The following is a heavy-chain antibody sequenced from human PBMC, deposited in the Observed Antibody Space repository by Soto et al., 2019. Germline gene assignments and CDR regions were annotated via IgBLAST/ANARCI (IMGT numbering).Heavy chain of an antibody. CDR2: IYTSGST. J-gene: IGHJ4*02. V-gene: IGHV4-4*07. CDR1: GGFISIYY. D-gene: IGHD6-13*01. CDR3: ARVPYTIAATFDY. Sequence: SEILSLTCTVSGGFISIYYWSWIRQPAGKGLEWIGSIYTSGSTNYNPSLKSRVTMSVDTSNNQFSLKLSSVTAADTAVYYCARVPYTIAATFDYWGQGTLVTVSS.